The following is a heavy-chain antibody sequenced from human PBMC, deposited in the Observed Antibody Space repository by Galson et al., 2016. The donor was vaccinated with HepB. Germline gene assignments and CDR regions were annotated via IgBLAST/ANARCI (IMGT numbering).Heavy chain of an antibody. D-gene: IGHD1-1*01. CDR1: GFTFSSYG. V-gene: IGHV3-21*06. CDR2: ISSGNSYI. J-gene: IGHJ4*02. Sequence: SLRLSCAASGFTFSSYGMNWVRQAPGKGLEWVSSISSGNSYIYYADSVEGRFTISRDNAKNSLYLQMNSLKAEDTAIYYCARDLDPSMNHAFDYWGQGILVTVSS. CDR3: ARDLDPSMNHAFDY.